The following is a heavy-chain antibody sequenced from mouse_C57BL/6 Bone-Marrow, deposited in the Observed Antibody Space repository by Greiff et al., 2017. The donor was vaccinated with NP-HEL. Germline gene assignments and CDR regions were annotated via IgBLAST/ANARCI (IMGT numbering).Heavy chain of an antibody. CDR3: ASDGSSYDWYFDV. Sequence: EVQLQESGGGLVKPGGSLKLSCAASGFTFSDYGMHWVRQAPEKGLEWVAYISSGSSTIYYADTVKGRFTISRDNAKNTLFLQMTSLRSEDAAMYYCASDGSSYDWYFDVWGTGTTVTVSS. V-gene: IGHV5-17*01. D-gene: IGHD1-1*01. CDR2: ISSGSSTI. J-gene: IGHJ1*03. CDR1: GFTFSDYG.